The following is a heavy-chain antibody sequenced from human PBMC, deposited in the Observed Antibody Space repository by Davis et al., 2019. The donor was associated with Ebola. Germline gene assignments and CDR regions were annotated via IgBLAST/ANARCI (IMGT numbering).Heavy chain of an antibody. CDR2: IYYSGST. CDR1: GGSISSSSYY. V-gene: IGHV4-39*07. J-gene: IGHJ4*02. D-gene: IGHD2-2*01. CDR3: AGGCSSTSCYGVFDY. Sequence: SETLSLTCTVSGGSISSSSYYWGWIRQPPGKGLEWIGSIYYSGSTYYNPSLKSRVTISVDTSKNQFSLKLSSVTAADTAVYYCAGGCSSTSCYGVFDYWGQGTLVTVSS.